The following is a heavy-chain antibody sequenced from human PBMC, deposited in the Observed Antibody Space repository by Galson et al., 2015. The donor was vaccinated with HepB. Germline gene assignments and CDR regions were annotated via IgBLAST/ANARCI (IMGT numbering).Heavy chain of an antibody. Sequence: SLRLSCAASGVTFSNYGMHWVRQAPGKGLEWVAVISYDGGTKYYADSVKGRFTISRDKSRNTLYLQMDSLRPEDTAVYFCAREGDTYRSGQHGSWGQGTLVTVSS. CDR2: ISYDGGTK. J-gene: IGHJ4*02. V-gene: IGHV3-30*03. CDR1: GVTFSNYG. CDR3: AREGDTYRSGQHGS. D-gene: IGHD3-16*01.